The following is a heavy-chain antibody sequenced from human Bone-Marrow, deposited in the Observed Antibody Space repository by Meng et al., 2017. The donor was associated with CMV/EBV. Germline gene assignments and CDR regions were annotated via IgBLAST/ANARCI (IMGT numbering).Heavy chain of an antibody. D-gene: IGHD3-10*01. J-gene: IGHJ6*02. CDR3: ARAGSAMVRGGKGAIFYYYGMDV. CDR1: GGSISSYY. Sequence: GSLRLSCTVSGGSISSYYWSWIRQPPGKGLEWIGYIYYSGSTNYNPSLKSRVTISVDTSKNQFSLKLSSVTAADTAVYYCARAGSAMVRGGKGAIFYYYGMDVWGQGTTATVSS. V-gene: IGHV4-59*01. CDR2: IYYSGST.